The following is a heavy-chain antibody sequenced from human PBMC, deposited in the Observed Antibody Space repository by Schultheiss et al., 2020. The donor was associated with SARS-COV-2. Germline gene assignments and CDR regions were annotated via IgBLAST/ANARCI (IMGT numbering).Heavy chain of an antibody. V-gene: IGHV3-30*01. CDR2: ISYDGSNK. CDR1: GFTFSSYA. D-gene: IGHD6-19*01. CDR3: ARAGRYSSGWHDY. Sequence: GESLKISCAASGFTFSSYAMHWVRQAPGKGLEWVAVISYDGSNKYYADSVKGRFTISRDNSKNTLYLQMNSLRAEDTAVYYCARAGRYSSGWHDYWGQGTLVTVSS. J-gene: IGHJ4*02.